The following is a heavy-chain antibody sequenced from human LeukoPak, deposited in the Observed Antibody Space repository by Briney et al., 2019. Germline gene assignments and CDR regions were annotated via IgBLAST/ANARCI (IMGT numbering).Heavy chain of an antibody. Sequence: PGGSLRPSCAASGFTFSSYAMSWVRQAPGKGLEWVSVTSGSGGSTYYAESVKGRFTISRDNSKNTLYLQMNSLGAEDTAVYYCAKDIVVVPAAKSNYFDYWGQGTLVTVSS. D-gene: IGHD2-2*01. J-gene: IGHJ4*02. CDR2: TSGSGGST. CDR1: GFTFSSYA. V-gene: IGHV3-23*01. CDR3: AKDIVVVPAAKSNYFDY.